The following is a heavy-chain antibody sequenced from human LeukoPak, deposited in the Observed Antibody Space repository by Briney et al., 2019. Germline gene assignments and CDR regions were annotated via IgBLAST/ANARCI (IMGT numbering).Heavy chain of an antibody. CDR1: GYTFTGYY. D-gene: IGHD6-13*01. Sequence: GASVKVSCKASGYTFTGYYMHWVRQAPGQGLEWMGWINPNSGGTNYAQKLQGRVTMTTDTSTSTAYMELRSLRSDDTAVYYCARDLRSSSWYLRPLYYFDYWGQGTLVTVSS. V-gene: IGHV1-2*02. CDR3: ARDLRSSSWYLRPLYYFDY. CDR2: INPNSGGT. J-gene: IGHJ4*02.